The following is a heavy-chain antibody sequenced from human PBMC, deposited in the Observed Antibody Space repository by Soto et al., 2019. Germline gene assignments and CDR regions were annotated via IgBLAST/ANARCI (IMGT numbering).Heavy chain of an antibody. V-gene: IGHV4-59*01. J-gene: IGHJ6*02. CDR3: ARGFLGDYYYYGMDV. CDR1: GGSISSYY. Sequence: SETLSLTCTVSGGSISSYYWSWIRQPPGKGLEWIGYIYYSGSTNYNPSLKSRVTISVDTSKNQFSLKLSSVTAADTAVYYCARGFLGDYYYYGMDVWGQGTTGTV. CDR2: IYYSGST. D-gene: IGHD7-27*01.